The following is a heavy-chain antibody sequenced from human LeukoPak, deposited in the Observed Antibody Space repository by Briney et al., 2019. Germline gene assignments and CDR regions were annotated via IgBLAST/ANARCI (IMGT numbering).Heavy chain of an antibody. J-gene: IGHJ1*01. D-gene: IGHD5-18*01. CDR1: GGSISSYY. V-gene: IGHV4-59*01. CDR3: ARSGYSYGYGYFQH. CDR2: IYYSGST. Sequence: PSETVSLTCTVSGGSISSYYWSWIRQPPGKGLEWIGYIYYSGSTNYNPSLKSRVTISVDTSKNQFSLKLSSVTAADTAVYYCARSGYSYGYGYFQHWGQGTLVTVSS.